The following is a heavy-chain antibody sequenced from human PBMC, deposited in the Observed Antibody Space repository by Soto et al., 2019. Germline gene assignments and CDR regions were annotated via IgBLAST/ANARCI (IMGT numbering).Heavy chain of an antibody. D-gene: IGHD2-15*01. J-gene: IGHJ5*02. CDR1: GFTFSSYE. CDR3: ARDKVVAAPYNWFDP. CDR2: ISSSGSTI. Sequence: EVQLVESGGGLVQPGGSLRLSCAASGFTFSSYEMNWVRQAPGKGLEWVSYISSSGSTIYYADSVKGRFTISRDNAKNSQYLQMNSLRAEDTAVYYCARDKVVAAPYNWFDPWGQGTLVTVSS. V-gene: IGHV3-48*03.